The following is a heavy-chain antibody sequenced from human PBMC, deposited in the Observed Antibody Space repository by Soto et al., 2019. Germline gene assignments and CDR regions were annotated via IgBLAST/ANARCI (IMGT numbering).Heavy chain of an antibody. J-gene: IGHJ5*02. Sequence: PSETLSLTCAVSGGSISSSNWWSWVRQPPGKGLEWIGEIYHSGSTNYNPSLKSRVTISVDKSKKQFSLKLSSVTAADTAVYYCARGVTGSYPATNWSDPWGQGTMVTVSS. D-gene: IGHD1-26*01. V-gene: IGHV4-4*02. CDR3: ARGVTGSYPATNWSDP. CDR2: IYHSGST. CDR1: GGSISSSNW.